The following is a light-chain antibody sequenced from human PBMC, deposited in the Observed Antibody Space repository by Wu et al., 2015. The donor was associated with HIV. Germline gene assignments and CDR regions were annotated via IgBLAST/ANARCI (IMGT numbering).Light chain of an antibody. Sequence: EIVLTQSPGTLSLSPGERATLSCRASQSVSSSYLAWLQQKPGQAPRLLIYGTSSRATGIPDRFSGSGSGTDFTLTISRLEPEDFAVYYCQQYDSSVGFTFGPGTKVDIK. CDR3: QQYDSSVGFT. CDR2: GTS. J-gene: IGKJ3*01. CDR1: QSVSSSY. V-gene: IGKV3-20*01.